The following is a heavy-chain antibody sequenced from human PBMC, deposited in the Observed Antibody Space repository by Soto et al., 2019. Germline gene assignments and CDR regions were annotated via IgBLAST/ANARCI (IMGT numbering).Heavy chain of an antibody. CDR1: GDSLSSGGYY. Sequence: QVQLQESGPGLVKPSQTLSLTCTVSGDSLSSGGYYWTWIRQHPGMGLEWIGYIFYTGSTYYNPSLKCRLTISVDTSKIHFSPKLSSVTAADPAVYYCASGGPAAPVAWFDPWGQGTLVTVSS. V-gene: IGHV4-31*03. CDR3: ASGGPAAPVAWFDP. J-gene: IGHJ5*02. D-gene: IGHD2-2*01. CDR2: IFYTGST.